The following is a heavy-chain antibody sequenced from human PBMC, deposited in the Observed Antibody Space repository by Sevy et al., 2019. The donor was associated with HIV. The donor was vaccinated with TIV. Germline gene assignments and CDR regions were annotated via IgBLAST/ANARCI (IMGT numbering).Heavy chain of an antibody. CDR2: IYYSGRT. CDR3: ARNRVRSSGRRLEAFDI. V-gene: IGHV4-28*01. Sequence: SETLSLTCAVSGYSISSSNWWGWIRQPPGKGLEWIGYIYYSGRTNHNPSLKSRVSMSVDTSKNQFSLKLSSVTAVDTAVYYCARNRVRSSGRRLEAFDIWGQGTMVTVSS. J-gene: IGHJ3*02. CDR1: GYSISSSNW. D-gene: IGHD3-22*01.